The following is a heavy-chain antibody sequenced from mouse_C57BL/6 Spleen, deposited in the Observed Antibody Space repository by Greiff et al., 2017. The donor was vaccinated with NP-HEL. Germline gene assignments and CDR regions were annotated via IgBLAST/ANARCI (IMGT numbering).Heavy chain of an antibody. CDR2: ISDGGSYT. V-gene: IGHV5-4*01. CDR1: GFTFSSYA. Sequence: EVQGVESGGGLVKPGGSLKLSCAASGFTFSSYAMSWVRQTPEKRLEWVATISDGGSYTYYPDNVKGRFTISRDNAKNNLYLQMSHLKSEDTAMYYCARGGLRRSAMDYWGQGTSVTVSS. D-gene: IGHD2-4*01. J-gene: IGHJ4*01. CDR3: ARGGLRRSAMDY.